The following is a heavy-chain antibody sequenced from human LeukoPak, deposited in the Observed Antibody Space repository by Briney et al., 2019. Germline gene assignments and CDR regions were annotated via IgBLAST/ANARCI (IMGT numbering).Heavy chain of an antibody. J-gene: IGHJ4*02. CDR3: ATPGERRGSLYYFDY. CDR1: GYTFTGYY. CDR2: INPNSGGT. Sequence: ASVKVSCKASGYTFTGYYMHWVRQAPGQGLEWMGRINPNSGGTNYAQKFQGRVTITADESTSTAYMELSSLRSEDTAVYYCATPGERRGSLYYFDYWGQGTLVTVSS. D-gene: IGHD1-1*01. V-gene: IGHV1-2*06.